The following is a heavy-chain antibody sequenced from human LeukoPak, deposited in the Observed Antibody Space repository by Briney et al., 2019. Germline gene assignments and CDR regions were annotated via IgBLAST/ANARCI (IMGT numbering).Heavy chain of an antibody. CDR2: IYTSGST. J-gene: IGHJ3*02. CDR1: GGSISSYY. Sequence: KPSETLSLTCTVSGGSISSYYWSWIRQPAGKGLGWIGRIYTSGSTNYNPSLKSRVTMSVDTSKNQFSLKLSSVTAADTAVYYCARYCSSTSCYLLDAFDIWGQGTMVTVSS. D-gene: IGHD2-2*01. V-gene: IGHV4-4*07. CDR3: ARYCSSTSCYLLDAFDI.